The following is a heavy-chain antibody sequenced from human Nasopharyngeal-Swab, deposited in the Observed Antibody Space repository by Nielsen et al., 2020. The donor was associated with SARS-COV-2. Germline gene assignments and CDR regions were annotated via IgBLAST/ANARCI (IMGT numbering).Heavy chain of an antibody. CDR1: GLTFSDYY. D-gene: IGHD1-26*01. CDR2: ISSSGSTI. Sequence: GGSLRLSCAASGLTFSDYYMSWIRQAPGKGLEWVSYISSSGSTIYYADSVKGRFTISRDNAKNSLYLQMNSLRAEDTAVYYCARDLKWEPTSRYYYYGMDVWGQGTTVTVSS. V-gene: IGHV3-11*04. CDR3: ARDLKWEPTSRYYYYGMDV. J-gene: IGHJ6*02.